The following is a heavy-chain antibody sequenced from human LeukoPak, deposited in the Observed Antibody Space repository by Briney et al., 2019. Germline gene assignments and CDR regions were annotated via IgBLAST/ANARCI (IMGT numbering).Heavy chain of an antibody. Sequence: ASVKVSCKASGHTFTGYYMHWVRQAPGQGLEWMGWINPNSGGTNYAQKFQGRVTMTRDTSISTAYMELSRLRSDDTAVYYCARVGFSGSYFGYYYYYMDVWGKGTTVTVSS. CDR1: GHTFTGYY. J-gene: IGHJ6*03. CDR2: INPNSGGT. V-gene: IGHV1-2*02. CDR3: ARVGFSGSYFGYYYYYMDV. D-gene: IGHD1-26*01.